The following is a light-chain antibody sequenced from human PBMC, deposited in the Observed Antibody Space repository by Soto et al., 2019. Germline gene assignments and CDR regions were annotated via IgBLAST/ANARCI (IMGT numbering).Light chain of an antibody. CDR3: QSYDASLRDV. J-gene: IGLJ1*01. Sequence: QSALTQPASVSGSPRQSITISCTGTSSDIGSYHLVSWYQQHPGKAPKLIIYEGSKRPSGVSNRFSGSKSGNTASLAITGLQTEDEADYYCQSYDASLRDVFGTGTKVTVL. CDR1: SSDIGSYHL. V-gene: IGLV2-14*02. CDR2: EGS.